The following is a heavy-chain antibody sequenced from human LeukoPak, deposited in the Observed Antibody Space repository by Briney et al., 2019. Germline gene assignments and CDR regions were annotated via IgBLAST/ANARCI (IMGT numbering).Heavy chain of an antibody. J-gene: IGHJ4*02. V-gene: IGHV3-23*01. CDR3: AKDAGGTSYYPFDY. Sequence: GGSLRLSCAASGFTFSSFAMSWVRRPPGKGLQWVSAISKSGASTDYADSVKGRFTISRDNSKSTLYLLMNSLRAEDTAIYYCAKDAGGTSYYPFDYWGQGTPVTVSS. CDR2: ISKSGAST. CDR1: GFTFSSFA. D-gene: IGHD3-9*01.